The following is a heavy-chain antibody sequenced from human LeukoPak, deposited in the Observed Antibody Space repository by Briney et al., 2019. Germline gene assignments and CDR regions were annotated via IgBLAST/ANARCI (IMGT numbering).Heavy chain of an antibody. V-gene: IGHV3-30*04. CDR1: GFTFSSYA. D-gene: IGHD3-22*01. J-gene: IGHJ6*02. CDR2: ISYDGSNK. CDR3: ARGRFYYDSSGLKLYYYYYGMDV. Sequence: GGSLRLSCAASGFTFSSYAMHWVRQAPGKGLEGVAVISYDGSNKYYADSVKGRFTISRDNSKNTLYLQMNSLRAEDTAVYYCARGRFYYDSSGLKLYYYYYGMDVWGQGTTVTVSS.